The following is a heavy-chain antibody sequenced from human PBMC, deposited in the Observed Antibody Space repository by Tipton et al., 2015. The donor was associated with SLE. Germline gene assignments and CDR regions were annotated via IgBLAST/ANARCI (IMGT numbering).Heavy chain of an antibody. Sequence: TLSLTCTVSGGSIRSSTYYWGWIRRPPGKGLEWIGSLDYSGSTYYNPPLKSRINISVDTSKNQFSLKLSSVTAADTAVYYCARAVGDTSGYLDYWGLGTLVTVSS. J-gene: IGHJ4*02. CDR3: ARAVGDTSGYLDY. CDR1: GGSIRSSTYY. D-gene: IGHD3-22*01. CDR2: LDYSGST. V-gene: IGHV4-39*07.